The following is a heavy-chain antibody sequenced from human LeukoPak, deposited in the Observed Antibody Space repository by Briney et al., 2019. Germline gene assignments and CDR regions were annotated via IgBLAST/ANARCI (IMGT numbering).Heavy chain of an antibody. Sequence: GGSLRLSCAASGFTFSSYLIHWVRQALGKGLVWVSRINSDGSSTSYADSVKGRFTISRDKAKNTLYLQMNRLRAEDTVVYYCESGSALDDILTLGYWGQGTLVTVSS. CDR2: INSDGSST. CDR3: ESGSALDDILTLGY. J-gene: IGHJ4*02. CDR1: GFTFSSYL. V-gene: IGHV3-74*01. D-gene: IGHD3-9*01.